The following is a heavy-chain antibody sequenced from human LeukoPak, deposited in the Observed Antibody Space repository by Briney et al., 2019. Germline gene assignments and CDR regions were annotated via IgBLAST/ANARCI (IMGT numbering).Heavy chain of an antibody. CDR1: GFTFSSYG. Sequence: GGSLRLSCAASGFTFSSYGMHWVRQAPGKGLEWVAVISYDGSNKYYADSVKGRFTISRDNSKNTLYLQMNSLRAEDTAVYYCARVAMIVAKPYDNWGQGTLVTVSS. CDR3: ARVAMIVAKPYDN. D-gene: IGHD3-22*01. J-gene: IGHJ4*02. V-gene: IGHV3-30*03. CDR2: ISYDGSNK.